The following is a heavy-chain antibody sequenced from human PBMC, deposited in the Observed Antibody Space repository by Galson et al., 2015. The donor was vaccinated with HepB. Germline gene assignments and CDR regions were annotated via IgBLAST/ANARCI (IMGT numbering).Heavy chain of an antibody. Sequence: ETLSLTCAVYGGSFSGYYWSWIRQPPGKGLEWIGEINHSGSTNYNPSLKSRVTISVDTSKNQFSLKLSSVTAADTAVYYCAKTTVVGHYFDYWGQGTLVTVSS. D-gene: IGHD4-23*01. CDR2: INHSGST. J-gene: IGHJ4*02. CDR3: AKTTVVGHYFDY. V-gene: IGHV4-34*01. CDR1: GGSFSGYY.